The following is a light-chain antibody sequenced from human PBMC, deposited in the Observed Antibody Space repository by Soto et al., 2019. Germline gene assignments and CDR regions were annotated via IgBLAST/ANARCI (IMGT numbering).Light chain of an antibody. Sequence: EMVMTQSPATLSVYQGERATLSCRASQSVSSKLAWYQQKPGQAPRLLIYDTSTRATGIPARFSGSGSGTEFTLTISSLQSEDFAVYYCQQYSNWPPITFGQGTRLEIK. V-gene: IGKV3-15*01. CDR2: DTS. CDR1: QSVSSK. J-gene: IGKJ5*01. CDR3: QQYSNWPPIT.